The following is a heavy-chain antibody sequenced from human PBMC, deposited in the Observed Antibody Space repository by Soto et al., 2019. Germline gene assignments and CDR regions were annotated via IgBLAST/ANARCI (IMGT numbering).Heavy chain of an antibody. CDR3: ARVRGPKYYFDY. CDR2: IYYSGRT. CDR1: GGSISSGGYY. Sequence: SETLSLTCTVSGGSISSGGYYWSWIRQHPGKGLEWIGYIYYSGRTYYNPSLKSRVTISVDTSKNQFSLKLSSVTAADTAVYYCARVRGPKYYFDYWGQGTLVTVSS. V-gene: IGHV4-31*02. J-gene: IGHJ4*02.